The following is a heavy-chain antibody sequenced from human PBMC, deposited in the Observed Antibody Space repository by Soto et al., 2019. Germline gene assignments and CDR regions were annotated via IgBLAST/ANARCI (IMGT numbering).Heavy chain of an antibody. Sequence: ASVKVSWKASGYTFTSYYMHWVRQAPGQGLEWMGIINPSGGSTTYAQKFQGRVSMTRDTSTSTVYMELSSLISEDTDVNYSARALKSVKLDYATGFDYWGQGTLITVSS. V-gene: IGHV1-46*01. CDR3: ARALKSVKLDYATGFDY. D-gene: IGHD4-17*01. J-gene: IGHJ4*02. CDR1: GYTFTSYY. CDR2: INPSGGST.